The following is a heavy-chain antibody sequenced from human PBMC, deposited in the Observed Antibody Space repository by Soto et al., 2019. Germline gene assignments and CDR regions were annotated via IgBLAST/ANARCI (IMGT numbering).Heavy chain of an antibody. J-gene: IGHJ4*02. CDR3: ARSIVVVTALDY. V-gene: IGHV1-3*05. CDR2: INAGNGNT. D-gene: IGHD2-21*02. Sequence: QVQLVQSGAEEKKPGASVKVSCKASGYTFTSYAMHWVRQAPGQRLEWMGWINAGNGNTKYSQKFRGRVTITRDTSASRAYMELSSLTSEDTAVYHCARSIVVVTALDYWGKGTLGTVS. CDR1: GYTFTSYA.